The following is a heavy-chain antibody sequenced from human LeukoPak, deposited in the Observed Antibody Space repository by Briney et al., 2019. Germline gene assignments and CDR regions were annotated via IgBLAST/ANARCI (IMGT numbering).Heavy chain of an antibody. CDR2: ISSSGTTI. V-gene: IGHV3-48*02. CDR3: ARVWGLAVAGGEIEY. Sequence: GGSLRLSCAASGFTFSSHGMHWVRQAPGKGLEWVSYISSSGTTIYYADSVKGRFTISRDNAKNSLYLQMNSLRDEDTAVYYCARVWGLAVAGGEIEYWGQGTLVTVSS. D-gene: IGHD6-13*01. CDR1: GFTFSSHG. J-gene: IGHJ4*02.